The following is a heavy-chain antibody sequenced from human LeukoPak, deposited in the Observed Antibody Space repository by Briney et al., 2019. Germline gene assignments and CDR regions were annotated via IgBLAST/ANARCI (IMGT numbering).Heavy chain of an antibody. CDR1: GYTFTSYG. J-gene: IGHJ6*03. CDR3: ARHTDPDYYYYMDV. CDR2: ISAYNGNT. Sequence: GASVKVSCKASGYTFTSYGISWVRQAPGQGLEWMGGISAYNGNTNYAQKLQGRVTMTTDTSTSTAYMELRSLRSDDTAVYYCARHTDPDYYYYMDVWGKGTTVTVSS. V-gene: IGHV1-18*01.